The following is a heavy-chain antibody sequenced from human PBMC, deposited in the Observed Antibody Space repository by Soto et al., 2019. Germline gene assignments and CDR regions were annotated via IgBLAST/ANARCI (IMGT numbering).Heavy chain of an antibody. CDR2: IWYDGSNK. Sequence: QVQLVESGGGVVQPGRSLRLSCAASGFTFSSYGMHWVRQAPGKGLEWVAVIWYDGSNKYYADSVKGRFTISRDNYKYTLYLQMKSLRAEDTAVYYCARGWYCGGDCYEWYFDLWGRGTLVTVSS. CDR3: ARGWYCGGDCYEWYFDL. CDR1: GFTFSSYG. V-gene: IGHV3-33*01. D-gene: IGHD2-21*02. J-gene: IGHJ2*01.